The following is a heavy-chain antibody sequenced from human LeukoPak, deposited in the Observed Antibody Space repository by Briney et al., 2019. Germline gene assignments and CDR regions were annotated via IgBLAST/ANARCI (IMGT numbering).Heavy chain of an antibody. CDR3: AREFRGGYFDY. Sequence: ASVKVSCKASGYTFTGYYMHWVRQAPGQGLEWMGWINPNSGGTNYAQKFQGRVTVTKDTSTSTVYMELNSLRSEDTAVYYCAREFRGGYFDYWGQGTLVTVSS. D-gene: IGHD2-21*01. CDR1: GYTFTGYY. J-gene: IGHJ4*02. V-gene: IGHV1-2*02. CDR2: INPNSGGT.